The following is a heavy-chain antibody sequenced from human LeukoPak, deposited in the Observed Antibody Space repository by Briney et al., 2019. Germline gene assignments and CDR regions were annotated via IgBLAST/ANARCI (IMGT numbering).Heavy chain of an antibody. CDR2: INTNTGNP. V-gene: IGHV7-4-1*02. J-gene: IGHJ4*02. CDR1: GYTFTSYA. D-gene: IGHD3-22*01. Sequence: EASVKVSCKASGYTFTSYAMNWVRQAPGQGLEWVGWINTNTGNPTYAHGFTGRFVFSFDTSVSTAYLQISSLKAEDTAVYYCARVGPYGYDSSGYYYWGQGTLVTVSS. CDR3: ARVGPYGYDSSGYYY.